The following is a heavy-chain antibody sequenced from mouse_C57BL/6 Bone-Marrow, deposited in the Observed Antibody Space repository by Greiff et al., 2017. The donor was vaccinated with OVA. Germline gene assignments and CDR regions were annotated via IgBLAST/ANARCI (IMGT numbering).Heavy chain of an antibody. V-gene: IGHV1-81*01. CDR1: GYTFTSYG. Sequence: VQGVESGAELARPGASVKLSCKASGYTFTSYGISWVKQRTGQGLEWIGEIYPRSGNTYYNEKFKGKATLTADKSSSTAYMELRSLTSEDSAVYFCARSRCLPLDYWGQGTTLTVSS. CDR3: ARSRCLPLDY. CDR2: IYPRSGNT. J-gene: IGHJ2*01.